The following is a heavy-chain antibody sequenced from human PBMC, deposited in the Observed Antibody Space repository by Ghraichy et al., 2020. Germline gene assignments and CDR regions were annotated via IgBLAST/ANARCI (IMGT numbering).Heavy chain of an antibody. CDR3: AKERGPYNDFDV. V-gene: IGHV3-33*06. J-gene: IGHJ3*01. CDR2: VWSDGNHQ. Sequence: GGSLRLSCVASGFIFRSYGMHWVRQAPGKGLEWLAVVWSDGNHQFYVESVKGRFTISRDNSKDTLYLQMNSLRVEDTAVYYCAKERGPYNDFDVWGQGTMVTVSS. CDR1: GFIFRSYG. D-gene: IGHD2-21*01.